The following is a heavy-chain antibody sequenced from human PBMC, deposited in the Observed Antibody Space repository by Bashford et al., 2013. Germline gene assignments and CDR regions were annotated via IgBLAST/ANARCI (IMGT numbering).Heavy chain of an antibody. J-gene: IGHJ4*02. V-gene: IGHV3-74*01. D-gene: IGHD2-2*01. Sequence: VRQAPGKGLVWVSCINSDGSSTSYADSVKGRFTISRDNAKNTLYLQMNSLRAEDTAVYYCAIDKTGVVAAEWGQGTLVTVSS. CDR3: AIDKTGVVAAE. CDR2: INSDGSST.